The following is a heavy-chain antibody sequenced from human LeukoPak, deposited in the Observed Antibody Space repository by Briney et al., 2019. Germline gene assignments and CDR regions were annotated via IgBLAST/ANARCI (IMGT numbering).Heavy chain of an antibody. D-gene: IGHD6-19*01. J-gene: IGHJ4*02. CDR3: AREGAVPGNPFDY. Sequence: GGSLRLSCAVSGFTFSTYWMHWVRQAPGKGLVWVSRINRDGSRSYADSLKGRFTISRDNAKNTLYLEMSSLRAEDTAVYYCAREGAVPGNPFDYWGQGTLVTVSS. CDR1: GFTFSTYW. CDR2: INRDGSR. V-gene: IGHV3-74*01.